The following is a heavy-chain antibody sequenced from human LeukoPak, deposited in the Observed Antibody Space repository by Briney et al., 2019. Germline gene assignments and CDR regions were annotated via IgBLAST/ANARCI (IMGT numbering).Heavy chain of an antibody. CDR2: INHSGST. J-gene: IGHJ3*02. V-gene: IGHV4-34*01. D-gene: IGHD2/OR15-2a*01. CDR3: ATNKVSTAGAYDI. CDR1: GGSFSGYY. Sequence: ALETLSLTCAVYGGSFSGYYWSWIRQTPGKGLEWIGEINHSGSTNYNPSLKSRVTMSVDTSKNQFSLRLSSVTAADTAVYYCATNKVSTAGAYDIWGQGTMVIVSS.